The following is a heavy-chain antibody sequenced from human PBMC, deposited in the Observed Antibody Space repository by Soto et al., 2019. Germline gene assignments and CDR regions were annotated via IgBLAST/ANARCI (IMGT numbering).Heavy chain of an antibody. D-gene: IGHD6-19*01. V-gene: IGHV1-18*01. Sequence: QVRLVQSGAEVKKPGASVKVSCKASGYTFTSYGISWVRQAPGQGLEWMGWISAYNGNTNYAQKLQGRLTMTTDTSTSTAYMELRSLRSDDTAVYYCARDRETIAVAGGNYFDYWGQGTLVTVSS. CDR1: GYTFTSYG. CDR3: ARDRETIAVAGGNYFDY. J-gene: IGHJ4*02. CDR2: ISAYNGNT.